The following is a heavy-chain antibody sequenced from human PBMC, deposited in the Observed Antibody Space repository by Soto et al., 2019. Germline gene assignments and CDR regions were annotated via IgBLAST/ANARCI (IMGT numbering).Heavy chain of an antibody. CDR1: GGTFSSYA. CDR3: ARGPRYCSTSTCFAGVTWFDP. J-gene: IGHJ5*02. Sequence: SVKVSCKASGGTFSSYAISWVRQAPGQGLEWMGGIIPIFGTANYAQKFQGGVTLTTDKSTNTAYMDLWSLTSDDTAVYYCARGPRYCSTSTCFAGVTWFDPWGQGTPVTVSS. V-gene: IGHV1-69*05. D-gene: IGHD2-2*01. CDR2: IIPIFGTA.